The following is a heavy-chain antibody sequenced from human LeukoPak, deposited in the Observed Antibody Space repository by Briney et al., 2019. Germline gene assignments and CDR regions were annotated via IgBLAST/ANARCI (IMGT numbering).Heavy chain of an antibody. J-gene: IGHJ4*02. CDR3: AKDRESYYCTSTSCYLDY. Sequence: TGGSLRLSCAASRFTFSSYGMHWVRQTPGKGLEWVAFIRYDGSNKYYADFVKGRFTISRDNSKNTLYLQMNSLRAEDTAVYYCAKDRESYYCTSTSCYLDYWGQGTLVTVSS. D-gene: IGHD2-2*01. V-gene: IGHV3-30*02. CDR1: RFTFSSYG. CDR2: IRYDGSNK.